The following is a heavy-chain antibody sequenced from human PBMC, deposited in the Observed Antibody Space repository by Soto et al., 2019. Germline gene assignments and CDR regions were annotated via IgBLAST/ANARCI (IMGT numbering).Heavy chain of an antibody. D-gene: IGHD3-22*01. Sequence: LSLTCAVSGFSISSGYFWGWIRQPPGKGPEWLGSIYHSGTTYYNPSVKGRVTISVDTSKNQFSLKMSSVTAADTAVYYCARDSSGYYWFDPWGQGTLVTVS. V-gene: IGHV4-38-2*02. CDR3: ARDSSGYYWFDP. CDR1: GFSISSGYF. CDR2: IYHSGTT. J-gene: IGHJ5*02.